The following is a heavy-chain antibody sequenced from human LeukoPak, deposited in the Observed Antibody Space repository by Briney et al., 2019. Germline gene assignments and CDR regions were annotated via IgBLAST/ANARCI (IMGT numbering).Heavy chain of an antibody. J-gene: IGHJ4*02. V-gene: IGHV3-15*07. D-gene: IGHD3-10*01. CDR1: GLILTNAW. CDR3: AIAIRGD. Sequence: PGGCVSLSCLDSGLILTNAWMNWVRQAAWGGLAWVGRIASKTDCGATDYAAPVKGRFTISRDDSKNTLNLQISSLETESRAVYYCAIAIRGDWGQGTLVTVFS. CDR2: IASKTDCGAT.